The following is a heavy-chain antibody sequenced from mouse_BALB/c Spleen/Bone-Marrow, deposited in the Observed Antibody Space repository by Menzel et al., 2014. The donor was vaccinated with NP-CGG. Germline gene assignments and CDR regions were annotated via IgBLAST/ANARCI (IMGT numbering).Heavy chain of an antibody. Sequence: DVQLVESGGGLVQPGGSLKLSCAASGFDFSRYWMSWVRQAPGKGLEWIGEINPDSSTINYTPSLKDKFIISRDNAKNTLYLQVSKVRSEDTALYYCARLYYYGLQDYWGQGTTLTVSS. J-gene: IGHJ2*01. CDR3: ARLYYYGLQDY. CDR2: INPDSSTI. V-gene: IGHV4-1*02. CDR1: GFDFSRYW. D-gene: IGHD1-1*01.